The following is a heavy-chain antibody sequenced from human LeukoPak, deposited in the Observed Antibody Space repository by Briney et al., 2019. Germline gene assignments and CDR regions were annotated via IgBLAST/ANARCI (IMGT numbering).Heavy chain of an antibody. CDR3: ARDRDGWRAKRPDF. J-gene: IGHJ4*02. V-gene: IGHV3-30*17. D-gene: IGHD1-26*01. Sequence: GGSLRLSCAASGYTFRSHPMHWVRQAPGKGREELAVISYDGTSRYYADSVKGRFSISRDISKDTMYLHMNSLGAADPALYYCARDRDGWRAKRPDFWGQGTLVTVSS. CDR1: GYTFRSHP. CDR2: ISYDGTSR.